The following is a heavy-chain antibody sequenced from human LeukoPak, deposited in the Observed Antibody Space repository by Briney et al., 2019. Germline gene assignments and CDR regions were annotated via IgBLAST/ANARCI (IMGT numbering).Heavy chain of an antibody. V-gene: IGHV3-48*01. D-gene: IGHD2-2*03. J-gene: IGHJ6*03. CDR2: ISSSSSTI. CDR1: GFTFSSYS. CDR3: ARGVGYCSSTSCSLYYYYYYYMDV. Sequence: QPGGSLRFSCAASGFTFSSYSMNWVRQAPGKGLEWVSYISSSSSTIYYADSVKGRFTISRDNAKNSLYLQMNSLRAEDTAVYYCARGVGYCSSTSCSLYYYYYYYMDVWGKGTTVTVSS.